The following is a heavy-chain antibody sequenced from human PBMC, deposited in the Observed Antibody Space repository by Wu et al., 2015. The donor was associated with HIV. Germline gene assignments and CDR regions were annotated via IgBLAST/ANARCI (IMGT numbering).Heavy chain of an antibody. Sequence: QVQLVQSGAEVKKPGASVKVSCKASGYTFTDYYMHWVRQAPGQGLEWMGWINPNSGGTNYAQKFQGRVTMTRDTSISTAYMELSRLRSDDTAVYYCARGSMVRGVIIIGRVDYWGQGTLVTVSS. CDR1: GYTFTDYY. J-gene: IGHJ4*02. CDR3: ARGSMVRGVIIIGRVDY. V-gene: IGHV1-2*02. D-gene: IGHD3-10*01. CDR2: INPNSGGT.